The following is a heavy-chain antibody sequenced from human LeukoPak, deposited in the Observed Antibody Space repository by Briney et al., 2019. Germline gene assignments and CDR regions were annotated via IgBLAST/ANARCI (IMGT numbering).Heavy chain of an antibody. D-gene: IGHD4-23*01. V-gene: IGHV4-30-2*01. Sequence: SETQSLTCAVSGGSISSGGYSWSWIRQPPGKGLEWIGYIYHSGSTYYNPSLKSRVTISVDRSKNQFSLKLSSVTAADTAVYYCARAEAYGGKRIDPWGQGTLVTVSS. J-gene: IGHJ5*02. CDR1: GGSISSGGYS. CDR2: IYHSGST. CDR3: ARAEAYGGKRIDP.